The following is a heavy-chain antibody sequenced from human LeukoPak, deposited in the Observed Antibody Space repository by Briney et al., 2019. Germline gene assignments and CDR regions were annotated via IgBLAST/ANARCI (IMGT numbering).Heavy chain of an antibody. J-gene: IGHJ4*02. CDR3: ARGWIAKRLYFDY. CDR2: IYTSGST. V-gene: IGHV4-61*02. CDR1: GGSISSGSYY. Sequence: SETLSLTCTVSGGSISSGSYYWSWIRQPAGKGLEWIGRIYTSGSTNYNPSLKSRVTISVDTSKNQFSLKLSSVTAADTAVYYCARGWIAKRLYFDYWGQGTLVTVSS. D-gene: IGHD2-21*01.